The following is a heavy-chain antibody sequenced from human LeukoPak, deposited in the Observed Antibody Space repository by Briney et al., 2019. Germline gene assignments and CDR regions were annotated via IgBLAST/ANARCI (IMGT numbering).Heavy chain of an antibody. CDR2: IGSNAI. CDR3: ARDGPPVGAGDFDY. Sequence: GGSLRLSCAASGFTVSSYSVGWVRQAPGKGLEWVSYIGSNAIYADSVRGRFTISRDNAENSLYLQMNSLRAEDTAVYYCARDGPPVGAGDFDYWGQGTPVTVSS. V-gene: IGHV3-48*01. CDR1: GFTVSSYS. J-gene: IGHJ4*02. D-gene: IGHD3-10*01.